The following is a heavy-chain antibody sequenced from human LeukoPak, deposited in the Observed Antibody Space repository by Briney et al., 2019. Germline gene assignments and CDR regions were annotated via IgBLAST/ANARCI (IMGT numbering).Heavy chain of an antibody. Sequence: GESLKISCKSSGYIFASYWFGWARQMPGKGLEWMGIIYPGDSDTRYSPSFQGQVTVSADKSISTAYLQWNSLRAEDTAVYYCARDVEYQLLFNPYFDYWGQGTLVTVSS. V-gene: IGHV5-51*01. D-gene: IGHD2-2*01. J-gene: IGHJ4*02. CDR1: GYIFASYW. CDR2: IYPGDSDT. CDR3: ARDVEYQLLFNPYFDY.